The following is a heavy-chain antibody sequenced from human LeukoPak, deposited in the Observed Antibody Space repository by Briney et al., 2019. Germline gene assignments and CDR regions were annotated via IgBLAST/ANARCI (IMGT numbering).Heavy chain of an antibody. V-gene: IGHV1-8*01. D-gene: IGHD2-8*02. J-gene: IGHJ5*02. Sequence: GASVKVSCKASGYIFTSYDINWVRQAAGQGLEWMGWMNPNSGNTGYAQRFQGRVTMTRNTSSSTAYMELGSLRSEDPAVYYCARDNSVRDEAWCFNPGRQGTLVTVSS. CDR1: GYIFTSYD. CDR2: MNPNSGNT. CDR3: ARDNSVRDEAWCFNP.